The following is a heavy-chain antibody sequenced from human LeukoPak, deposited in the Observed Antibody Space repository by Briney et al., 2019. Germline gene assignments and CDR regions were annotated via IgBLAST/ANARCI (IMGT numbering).Heavy chain of an antibody. J-gene: IGHJ4*02. CDR2: IYYSGST. CDR3: ARARGYCSSTSCYRVGDYFDY. D-gene: IGHD2-2*02. Sequence: PSETLSLTCTVSGGSISSYYWSWIRQPPGKGLEWIGYIYYSGSTNYNPSLKSRVTISVDTSKNQFSLKLSSVTAADTAVYYCARARGYCSSTSCYRVGDYFDYWGQGTLVTVSS. CDR1: GGSISSYY. V-gene: IGHV4-59*12.